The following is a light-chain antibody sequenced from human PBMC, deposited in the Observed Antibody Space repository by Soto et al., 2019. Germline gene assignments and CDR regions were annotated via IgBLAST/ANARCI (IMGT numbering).Light chain of an antibody. CDR3: QQRSNWPPWT. V-gene: IGKV3-11*01. J-gene: IGKJ1*01. CDR2: DAF. CDR1: QSVSSF. Sequence: EIVLTQSPATLSLSPGERATLSCTASQSVSSFLAWYQQKPGQAPRPLIYDAFKRATGIPARFSGSGSGTDFTLTISSLEPEDSAVYYCQQRSNWPPWTFGQGTKVEVK.